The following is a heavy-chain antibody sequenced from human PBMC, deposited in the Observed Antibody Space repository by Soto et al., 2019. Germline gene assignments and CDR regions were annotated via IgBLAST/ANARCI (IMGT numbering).Heavy chain of an antibody. D-gene: IGHD3-22*01. Sequence: PGGSLRLSCAASGFSFGNYAMSWVRQTPGKGLEWVSSISGSGGHIYYTGSVKGRFTISRDNSKNTVYLQMNSLRADDTAVYYCARRPLNSNGAYWGQGTLVTVSS. J-gene: IGHJ4*02. V-gene: IGHV3-23*01. CDR3: ARRPLNSNGAY. CDR2: ISGSGGHI. CDR1: GFSFGNYA.